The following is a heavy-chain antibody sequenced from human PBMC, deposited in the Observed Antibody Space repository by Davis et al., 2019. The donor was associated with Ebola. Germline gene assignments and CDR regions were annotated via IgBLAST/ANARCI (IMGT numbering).Heavy chain of an antibody. CDR3: ARPQPWPAGWVDP. CDR2: IYYSGST. V-gene: IGHV4-59*08. D-gene: IGHD2-2*01. CDR1: GGSISSYY. Sequence: MPSETLSLTCTVSGGSISSYYWSWIRQPPGKGLEWIGYIYYSGSTNYNPSLKSRVTISVDTSKNQFSLKLSSVTAAGTAVYYCARPQPWPAGWVDPWGRGTLVTVSS. J-gene: IGHJ5*02.